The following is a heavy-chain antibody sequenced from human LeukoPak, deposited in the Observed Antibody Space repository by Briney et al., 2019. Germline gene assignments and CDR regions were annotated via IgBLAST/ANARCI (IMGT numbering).Heavy chain of an antibody. CDR1: GASITIGGYA. Sequence: SETLSLTCVASGASITIGGYAWSWIRQPPGMGLEWIGYIYHSGTTHYNPSLKTPVTMSVDTSKNQFSLSLTSVTAAGTAVYYCARVAAGRGLYFDLWGRGTLVTVSS. CDR3: ARVAAGRGLYFDL. CDR2: IYHSGTT. J-gene: IGHJ2*01. D-gene: IGHD6-13*01. V-gene: IGHV4-30-2*01.